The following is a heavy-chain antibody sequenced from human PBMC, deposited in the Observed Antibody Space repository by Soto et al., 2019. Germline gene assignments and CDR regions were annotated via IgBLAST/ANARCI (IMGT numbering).Heavy chain of an antibody. CDR2: IGSSGSTI. CDR1: GLTVGSYE. CDR3: ARDHNGGYYYHGIEV. V-gene: IGHV3-48*03. Sequence: GGSLRLSCAASGLTVGSYEMNWGGHTAGKGVAWVSYIGSSGSTIYYAASVKGRFTISRDNAKNSLYPQINSLRAEDTAVYYCARDHNGGYYYHGIEVCGQALSVPAPS. D-gene: IGHD1-20*01. J-gene: IGHJ6*02.